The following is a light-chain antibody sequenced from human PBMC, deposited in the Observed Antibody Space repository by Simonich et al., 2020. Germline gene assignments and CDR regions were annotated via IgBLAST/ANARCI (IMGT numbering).Light chain of an antibody. CDR1: SSNIGSHK. CDR3: AAWDDSLNGVV. Sequence: QSVLTQPPSASGTPGQRVPISCSGSSSNIGSHKVNWYQQLPVTAPKLLIYRDNQRPSGVPDRFSGSKSGTSASLAISGLQSEDEADYYCAAWDDSLNGVVFGGGTKLTVL. CDR2: RDN. J-gene: IGLJ2*01. V-gene: IGLV1-44*01.